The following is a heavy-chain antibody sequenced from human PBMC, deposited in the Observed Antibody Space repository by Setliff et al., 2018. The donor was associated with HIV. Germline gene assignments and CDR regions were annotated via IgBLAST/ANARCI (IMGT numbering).Heavy chain of an antibody. CDR2: INPSGGST. Sequence: GGSVKVSCKASGYTFTSYSLHWVRQAPGQGLEWMGVINPSGGSTAYAENFQGRVTMTRDTSTSTVYMEMRGLRSDDTAVYYCGRNRGNGWYYYDSWGQGTLVTVSS. CDR1: GYTFTSYS. D-gene: IGHD3-22*01. V-gene: IGHV1-46*01. J-gene: IGHJ4*02. CDR3: GRNRGNGWYYYDS.